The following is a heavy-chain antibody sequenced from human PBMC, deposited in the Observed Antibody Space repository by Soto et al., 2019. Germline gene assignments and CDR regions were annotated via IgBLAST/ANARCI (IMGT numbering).Heavy chain of an antibody. J-gene: IGHJ5*02. V-gene: IGHV4-39*01. CDR3: ARATYYDFWSGYSKTNWFGP. CDR1: GGSISSSSYY. CDR2: IYYSGST. Sequence: SETLSLTCTVSGGSISSSSYYWGWIRQPPGKGLEWIGSIYYSGSTYYNPSLKSRVTISVDTSKNQFSLKLSSVTAADTAVYYCARATYYDFWSGYSKTNWFGPWGQGTLVTVSS. D-gene: IGHD3-3*01.